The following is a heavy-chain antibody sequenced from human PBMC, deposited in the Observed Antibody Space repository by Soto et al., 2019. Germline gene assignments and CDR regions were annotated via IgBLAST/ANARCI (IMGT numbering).Heavy chain of an antibody. J-gene: IGHJ4*02. CDR1: NGTFTAFY. Sequence: SVTLSLTCAVSNGTFTAFYLTCFRQPPGEGLEWIAETTHSGTSNYNPSLQSRVTMSVDTSMNQFSLALTSVTAADTAMYYCARGPTTEKVDSWGQGILVTVSS. CDR2: TTHSGTS. V-gene: IGHV4-34*01. CDR3: ARGPTTEKVDS.